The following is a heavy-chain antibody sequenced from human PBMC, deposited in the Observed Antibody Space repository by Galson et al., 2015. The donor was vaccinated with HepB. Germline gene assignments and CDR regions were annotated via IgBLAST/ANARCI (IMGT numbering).Heavy chain of an antibody. J-gene: IGHJ6*04. V-gene: IGHV3-30*18. D-gene: IGHD6-19*01. Sequence: SLRLSCAASGFTFSSYGMHWVRQAPGKGLEWVAVISYEGSIKYYADSVKGRFTISRDNSKNTLYLQMSSLRAEDTAVYYCAKDLKDSSGWDESRSSLLMDVWGKGTTVTVSS. CDR3: AKDLKDSSGWDESRSSLLMDV. CDR2: ISYEGSIK. CDR1: GFTFSSYG.